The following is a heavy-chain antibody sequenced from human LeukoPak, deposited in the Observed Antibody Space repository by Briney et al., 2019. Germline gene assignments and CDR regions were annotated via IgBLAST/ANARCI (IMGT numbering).Heavy chain of an antibody. Sequence: PSQTLSLTCTVSGGSISSGGYYWSWIRQHPGKGLEWIGYIYYSGSTYYNPSLESRVTISVDTSKNQFALKLSSVTAADTAVYYCARALLTREGPTVTTQNVIWFDPWGQGTLVTVSS. J-gene: IGHJ5*02. CDR1: GGSISSGGYY. CDR3: ARALLTREGPTVTTQNVIWFDP. V-gene: IGHV4-31*03. D-gene: IGHD4-17*01. CDR2: IYYSGST.